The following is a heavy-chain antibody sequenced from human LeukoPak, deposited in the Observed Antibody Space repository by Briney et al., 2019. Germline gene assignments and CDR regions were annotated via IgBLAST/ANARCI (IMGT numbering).Heavy chain of an antibody. CDR2: IRSKANDHAT. D-gene: IGHD4-17*01. Sequence: GGSLRVSCAASGFTFSGSAMHWVRQSRGKGLEWVGRIRSKANDHATAYAASVRGRFTISRDDSKNTAYLQMNSLKTEDTAVYYCTRRLMTTVNDYWGQGTLVTVSS. CDR1: GFTFSGSA. CDR3: TRRLMTTVNDY. V-gene: IGHV3-73*01. J-gene: IGHJ4*02.